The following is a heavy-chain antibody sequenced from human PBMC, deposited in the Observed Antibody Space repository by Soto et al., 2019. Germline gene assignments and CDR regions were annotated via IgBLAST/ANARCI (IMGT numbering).Heavy chain of an antibody. J-gene: IGHJ4*02. CDR3: AKDAVPGDGLWLVAD. CDR2: ITGSGGTI. CDR1: GFSFSKYA. V-gene: IGHV3-23*01. D-gene: IGHD2-21*02. Sequence: DVQLLESRGGLVQPGGSLRLSCAASGFSFSKYAMIWVRQAPGKGQEWVSGITGSGGTIEYAASVKGRFTISRDNSKNTVDLQMNSLRAEDTAMYYCAKDAVPGDGLWLVADWGQGTLVTVS.